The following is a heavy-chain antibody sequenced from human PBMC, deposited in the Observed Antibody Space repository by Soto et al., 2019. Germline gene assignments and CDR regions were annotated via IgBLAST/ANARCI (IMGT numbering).Heavy chain of an antibody. CDR2: ISGSGGST. Sequence: GGSLRLSCAASGFTFSSYAMSWVRQAPGKGLEWVSAISGSGGSTYYADSVKGRFTISRDNSKNTLYLQMNSLRAEDTAVYYCAKVAGLSFGVVTPGLWYFDYWGQGTLVTVSS. CDR3: AKVAGLSFGVVTPGLWYFDY. J-gene: IGHJ4*02. V-gene: IGHV3-23*01. CDR1: GFTFSSYA. D-gene: IGHD3-3*01.